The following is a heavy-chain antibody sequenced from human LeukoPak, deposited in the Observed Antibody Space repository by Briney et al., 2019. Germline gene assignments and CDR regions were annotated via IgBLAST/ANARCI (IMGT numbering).Heavy chain of an antibody. V-gene: IGHV3-13*04. D-gene: IGHD6-19*01. CDR1: GFTFSNYD. J-gene: IGHJ3*01. CDR3: ARGGPLADHAFDV. CDR2: ITTSGDT. Sequence: PGGSLRLSCAASGFTFSNYDMHWVRQATGRGLEWVSDITTSGDTHYQGSVKGRFTISRENAKNSFYLQMNSLTAGDTAVYYCARGGPLADHAFDVWGQGTMVTVS.